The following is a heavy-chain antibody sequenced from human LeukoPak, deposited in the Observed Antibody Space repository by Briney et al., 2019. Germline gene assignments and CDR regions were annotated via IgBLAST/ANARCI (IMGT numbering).Heavy chain of an antibody. J-gene: IGHJ4*02. D-gene: IGHD3-9*01. Sequence: ASVKVSCKASGYSFTSHHMHWVRQAPGQGLEWMGWINPSSGGTNYAQKFQGRVTMTRDTSISTAYMELSRLRSDDTAVYYCARDRLGSTYYDLLTAYQTPYFDYWGQGTLVTVSS. CDR3: ARDRLGSTYYDLLTAYQTPYFDY. CDR1: GYSFTSHH. CDR2: INPSSGGT. V-gene: IGHV1-2*02.